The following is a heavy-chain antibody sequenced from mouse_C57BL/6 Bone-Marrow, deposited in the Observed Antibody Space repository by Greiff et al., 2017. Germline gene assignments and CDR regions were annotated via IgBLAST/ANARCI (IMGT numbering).Heavy chain of an antibody. J-gene: IGHJ3*01. CDR3: ARGASTMITRMFAY. Sequence: QVQLQQSGAELARPGASVRLSCKASGYTFTSYGISWVKQRTGQGLEWIGEIYPRSGNTYYNEKFKGKATLTADKSSSTAYMELRSLTSEDSAVYFCARGASTMITRMFAYWGQGTLVTVSA. CDR2: IYPRSGNT. D-gene: IGHD2-4*01. V-gene: IGHV1-81*01. CDR1: GYTFTSYG.